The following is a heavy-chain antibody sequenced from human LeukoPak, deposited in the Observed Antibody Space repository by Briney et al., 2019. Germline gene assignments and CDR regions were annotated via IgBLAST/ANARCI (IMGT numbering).Heavy chain of an antibody. CDR3: ARKIAVAGSNWFDP. Sequence: EASVKVSCKASDYIFTTYGVSWVRQAPGQGLEWMGWISAYNDNTNYAQKLQGRVTMTTDTSTSTAYMELRSLRSDDTAVYYCARKIAVAGSNWFDPWGQGTLVTVSS. CDR1: DYIFTTYG. D-gene: IGHD6-19*01. V-gene: IGHV1-18*01. CDR2: ISAYNDNT. J-gene: IGHJ5*02.